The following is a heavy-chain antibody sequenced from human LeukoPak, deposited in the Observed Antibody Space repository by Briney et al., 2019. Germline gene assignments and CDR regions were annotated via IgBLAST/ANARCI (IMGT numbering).Heavy chain of an antibody. D-gene: IGHD3-10*01. Sequence: GGSLRLSCAASGFTFSSYWMHWVRQAPGKGLVWVSHINSDGSSTSYADSAKGRFTISRDNAKNTLYLQMNSLRAEDTAVYYCARVRGQLWFADGFDIWGQGTMATVSS. V-gene: IGHV3-74*01. CDR3: ARVRGQLWFADGFDI. J-gene: IGHJ3*02. CDR1: GFTFSSYW. CDR2: INSDGSST.